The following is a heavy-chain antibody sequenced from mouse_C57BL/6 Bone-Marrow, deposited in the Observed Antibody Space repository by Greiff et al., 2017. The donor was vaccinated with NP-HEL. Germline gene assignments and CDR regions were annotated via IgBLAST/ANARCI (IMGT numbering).Heavy chain of an antibody. CDR2: INPGSGGT. CDR3: ARSGYYWYFDV. J-gene: IGHJ1*03. Sequence: VQLQQSGAELVRPGTSVKVSCKASGYAFTNYLIEWVKQRPGQGLEWIGVINPGSGGTNYNEKFKGKATLTADKYSSTAYMQLSSLTSEDSAVYFCARSGYYWYFDVWGTGTTVTVSS. D-gene: IGHD2-2*01. V-gene: IGHV1-54*01. CDR1: GYAFTNYL.